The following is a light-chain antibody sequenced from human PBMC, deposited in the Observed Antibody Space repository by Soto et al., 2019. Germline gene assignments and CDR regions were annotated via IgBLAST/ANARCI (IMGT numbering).Light chain of an antibody. V-gene: IGKV3-15*01. CDR1: LSDGSN. Sequence: EIVMAQYPATICVSXGERVTLSIRAGLSDGSNLARYQQIVGTAPRLXXSWASTMANVSPPSFSCSGSVTDFTPTISRREPEDFALYYGQQYGSSPITFGQGTRLEI. CDR2: WAS. CDR3: QQYGSSPIT. J-gene: IGKJ5*01.